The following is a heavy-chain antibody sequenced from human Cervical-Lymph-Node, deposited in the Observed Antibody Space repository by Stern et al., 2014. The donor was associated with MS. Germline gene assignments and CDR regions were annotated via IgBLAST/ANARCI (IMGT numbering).Heavy chain of an antibody. CDR3: AHRRGGYCSSTSCYAFDY. CDR1: GFSLSTSGVA. J-gene: IGHJ4*02. Sequence: QITLKESGPTLVKPTQTLTLTCTFSGFSLSTSGVAVGWIRQPPGKALEWLALIYWDVDKRDSPSLKSRLTITKDTSKNQVVLTMTNMDPVDTATYYCAHRRGGYCSSTSCYAFDYWGQGTLVTVSS. V-gene: IGHV2-5*02. D-gene: IGHD2-2*01. CDR2: IYWDVDK.